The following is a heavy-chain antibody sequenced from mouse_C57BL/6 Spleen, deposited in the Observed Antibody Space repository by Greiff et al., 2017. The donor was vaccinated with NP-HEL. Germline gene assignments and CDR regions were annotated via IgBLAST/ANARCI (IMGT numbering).Heavy chain of an antibody. CDR3: ARGGPRDYYYAMDY. V-gene: IGHV1-69*01. J-gene: IGHJ4*01. CDR1: GYTFTSYW. CDR2: IDPSDSYT. Sequence: QVQLQQPGAELVMPGASVKLSCKASGYTFTSYWMHWVKQRPGQGLEWIGEIDPSDSYTNYNQKFKGKSTLTVDKSSSTAYMQLGSLTSEDSAVYYCARGGPRDYYYAMDYWGQGTSVTVSS.